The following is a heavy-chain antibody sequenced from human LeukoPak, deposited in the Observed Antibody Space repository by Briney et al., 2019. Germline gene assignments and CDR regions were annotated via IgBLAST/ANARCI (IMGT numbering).Heavy chain of an antibody. V-gene: IGHV3-21*01. CDR2: ISSSSSYI. D-gene: IGHD3-16*02. CDR1: GFTFSSYS. Sequence: GGSLRLSCAASGFTFSSYSMNWVRQAPGKGLEWVSSISSSSSYIYYADSVKGRFTISRDNAKNSLYLQMNSLRAEDTAVYYCARDQSMGSTITFGGVIAFWGQGTLVTVSS. J-gene: IGHJ4*02. CDR3: ARDQSMGSTITFGGVIAF.